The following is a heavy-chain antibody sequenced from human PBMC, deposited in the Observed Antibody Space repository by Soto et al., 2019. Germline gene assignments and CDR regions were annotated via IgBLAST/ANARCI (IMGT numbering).Heavy chain of an antibody. D-gene: IGHD3-10*01. J-gene: IGHJ6*03. V-gene: IGHV3-21*01. CDR3: GRVYCYGSGSYMFYHYYMDV. CDR1: GFTFSSYS. CDR2: ISSSSSYI. Sequence: GSLRLSCAASGFTFSSYSMNWVRQAPGKGLEWVSSISSSSSYIYYADSVKGRFTISRDNAKNSLYLQMNSLRAEDTAVYYCGRVYCYGSGSYMFYHYYMDVWGKGTTVTVSS.